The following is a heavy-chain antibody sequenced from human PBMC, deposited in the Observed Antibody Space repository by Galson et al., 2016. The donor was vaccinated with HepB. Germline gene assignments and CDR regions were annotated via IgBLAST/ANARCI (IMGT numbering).Heavy chain of an antibody. Sequence: SLRLSCAASGFSLSNYDMTWLRQAPGKGLEWVSSFGFIGGGPTYADSVKGRFSISRDTSTNTLFLQMNSLRAEDTALYYCAKSRDYWYFDLWGRGTLVTVSS. CDR1: GFSLSNYD. CDR2: FGFIGGGP. CDR3: AKSRDYWYFDL. J-gene: IGHJ2*01. V-gene: IGHV3-23*01. D-gene: IGHD2-21*01.